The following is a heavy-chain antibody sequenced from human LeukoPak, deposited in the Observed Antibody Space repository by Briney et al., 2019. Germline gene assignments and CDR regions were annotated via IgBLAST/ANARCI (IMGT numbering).Heavy chain of an antibody. D-gene: IGHD6-19*01. Sequence: GSLRLSCAASGFTFRSYAMSWVRQAPGKGLEWVSGMSGSGGSTYYADSVKGRFTISRDNSNNTLYLQMNSLRAEDTAVYYCAKAEEQWLVRDAFDIWGQGTMVTVSS. V-gene: IGHV3-23*01. J-gene: IGHJ3*02. CDR3: AKAEEQWLVRDAFDI. CDR2: MSGSGGST. CDR1: GFTFRSYA.